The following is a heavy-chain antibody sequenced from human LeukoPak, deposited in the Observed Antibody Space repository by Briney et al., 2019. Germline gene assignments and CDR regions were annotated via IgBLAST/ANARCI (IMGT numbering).Heavy chain of an antibody. Sequence: SETLSLTCTVSGGSISSYYWSWIRPPPRKGLEWIGYIYYSVSTNYNPSLKSRVTISVDTSKNQFSLKLSSVTAADTAVYYCASQIPAADMGSFDPWGQGTLVTVSS. CDR2: IYYSVST. D-gene: IGHD2-2*01. CDR1: GGSISSYY. V-gene: IGHV4-59*01. J-gene: IGHJ5*02. CDR3: ASQIPAADMGSFDP.